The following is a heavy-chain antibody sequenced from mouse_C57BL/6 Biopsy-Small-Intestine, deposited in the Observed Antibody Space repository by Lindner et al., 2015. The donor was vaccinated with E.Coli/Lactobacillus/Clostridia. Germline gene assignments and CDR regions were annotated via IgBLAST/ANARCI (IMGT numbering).Heavy chain of an antibody. V-gene: IGHV1-64*01. D-gene: IGHD3-1*01. CDR3: ARARGILTGYYYFDY. CDR1: GYTFTSYY. CDR2: INPSGGST. J-gene: IGHJ2*01. Sequence: SVKVSCKASGYTFTSYYMHWVRQAPGQGLEWMGIINPSGGSTSYAQKFQGRATMTRDTSTSTVYMELSSLRSEDTAVYYCARARGILTGYYYFDYWGQGTLVTVSS.